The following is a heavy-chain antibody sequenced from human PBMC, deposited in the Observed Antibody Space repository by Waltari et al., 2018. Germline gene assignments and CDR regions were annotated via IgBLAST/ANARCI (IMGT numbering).Heavy chain of an antibody. Sequence: EVQLVESGGGLVQPGGSLKLSCAASGFTFSGSAMHWVRQASGKGLEWVGRIRSKANSYATAYAASVKGRFTISRDDSKNTAYLQMNSLKTEDTAVYYCTRLVGEPGGYWGQGTLVTVSS. CDR1: GFTFSGSA. CDR2: IRSKANSYAT. J-gene: IGHJ4*02. V-gene: IGHV3-73*01. CDR3: TRLVGEPGGY. D-gene: IGHD3-16*01.